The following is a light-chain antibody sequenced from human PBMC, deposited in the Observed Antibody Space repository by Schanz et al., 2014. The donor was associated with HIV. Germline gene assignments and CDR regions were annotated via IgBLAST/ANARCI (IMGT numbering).Light chain of an antibody. CDR3: STYTTSKTWV. CDR2: DVS. Sequence: QSALTQPASVSGSPGQSITISCTGTSSDVGGYNYVSWYQQHPGKAPKLMIYDVSNRPSGVSARFSASKTGETASLTISGLQAEDEAEYYCSTYTTSKTWVFGGGTKLTVL. J-gene: IGLJ3*02. V-gene: IGLV2-14*03. CDR1: SSDVGGYNY.